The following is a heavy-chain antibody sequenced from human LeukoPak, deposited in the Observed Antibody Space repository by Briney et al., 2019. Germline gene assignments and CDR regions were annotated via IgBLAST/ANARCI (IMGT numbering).Heavy chain of an antibody. CDR1: GFTFSTYW. CDR3: TRQQLDAFDI. Sequence: GGSLRLSCAASGFTFSTYWMHWVRQAPGTGLVWVSRINSDGSSTTYADSVKGRFTISRDNAKNTLSLQMNSLRAEDTAVYYCTRQQLDAFDIWGPGTMVTGSS. CDR2: INSDGSST. J-gene: IGHJ3*02. V-gene: IGHV3-74*01. D-gene: IGHD6-13*01.